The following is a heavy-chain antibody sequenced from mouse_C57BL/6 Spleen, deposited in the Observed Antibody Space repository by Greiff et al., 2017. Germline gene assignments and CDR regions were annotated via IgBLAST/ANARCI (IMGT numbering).Heavy chain of an antibody. CDR2: IGPEDGET. J-gene: IGHJ1*03. V-gene: IGHV14-2*01. CDR1: GFTFKDYY. D-gene: IGHD1-1*01. Sequence: VQLQQSGAELVKPGASVKLSCTASGFTFKDYYMHWVKQRTEQGLEWIGRIGPEDGETKYAPKFQGKATITADTSSNTAYLQLSSLTSEDTAVYYCAGYGSSSWYFDVWGTGTTVTVSS. CDR3: AGYGSSSWYFDV.